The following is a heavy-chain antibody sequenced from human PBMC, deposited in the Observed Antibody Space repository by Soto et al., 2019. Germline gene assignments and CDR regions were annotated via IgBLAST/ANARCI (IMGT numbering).Heavy chain of an antibody. Sequence: QVQLVESGGGVVQPGRSLRLSCAASGFTFSSYGMHWVRQAPGEGLEWVAVISYDGSNKYYADSVKGRFTISRDNSKNTLYLQMNSLRAEDTAVYYCATHYDSSGYYDDNWFDPWGQGTLVTVSS. CDR2: ISYDGSNK. D-gene: IGHD3-22*01. J-gene: IGHJ5*02. V-gene: IGHV3-30*03. CDR1: GFTFSSYG. CDR3: ATHYDSSGYYDDNWFDP.